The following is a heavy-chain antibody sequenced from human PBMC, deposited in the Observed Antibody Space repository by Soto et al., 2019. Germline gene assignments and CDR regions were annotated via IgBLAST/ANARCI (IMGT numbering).Heavy chain of an antibody. Sequence: TSETLSLTCTVSAGSISSYYWSWIRQPPGKGLEWIGHVYYSGSTNYNPSLKSRVTISVDTSKNQFSLKLRSVTAADTAVYYCATYSVAVGLDYWGQGTLVTVSS. CDR2: VYYSGST. D-gene: IGHD6-19*01. V-gene: IGHV4-59*01. J-gene: IGHJ4*02. CDR3: ATYSVAVGLDY. CDR1: AGSISSYY.